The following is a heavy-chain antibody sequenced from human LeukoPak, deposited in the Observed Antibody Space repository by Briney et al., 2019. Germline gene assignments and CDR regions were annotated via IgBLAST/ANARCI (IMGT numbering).Heavy chain of an antibody. CDR1: GYTFTGYY. J-gene: IGHJ4*02. D-gene: IGHD5-12*01. V-gene: IGHV1-2*02. CDR3: ARDYSGYPELWGFDY. CDR2: INPNSGGT. Sequence: GASVKVSCKASGYTFTGYYMHWVRQAPGQGLEWMGWINPNSGGTHYAQKFQGRVTMTRDTSISTAYMELSSLRSDDTAVYYCARDYSGYPELWGFDYWGQGTLVTVSS.